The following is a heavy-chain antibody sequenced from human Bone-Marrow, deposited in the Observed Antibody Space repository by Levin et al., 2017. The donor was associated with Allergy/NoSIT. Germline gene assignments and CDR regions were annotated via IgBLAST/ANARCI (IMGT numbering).Heavy chain of an antibody. CDR1: GFTVSNNY. CDR2: IYSGGGT. D-gene: IGHD3-10*01. Sequence: GESLKISCAVSGFTVSNNYMSWVRQAPGKGLEWVSIIYSGGGTFYADSVKARFTISRDNSKNTVYLQMNSLRAEDTAVYYCARLDFNFGSYYWGQGTLVTVSS. CDR3: ARLDFNFGSYY. J-gene: IGHJ4*02. V-gene: IGHV3-66*04.